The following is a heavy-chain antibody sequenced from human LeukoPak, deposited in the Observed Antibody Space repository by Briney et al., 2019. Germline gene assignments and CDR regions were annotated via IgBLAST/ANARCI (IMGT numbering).Heavy chain of an antibody. D-gene: IGHD3-10*01. J-gene: IGHJ6*02. Sequence: QSGGSLRLSCAASGFTSWRYGMSWVRQAPGKGLEWVSYISSSSSTIYYADSVKGRFTISRDNAKNSLYLQMNSLRAEDTAVYYCACLYGSGSYYNMGYYYYGMDVWGQGTTVTVSS. V-gene: IGHV3-48*01. CDR1: GFTSWRYG. CDR2: ISSSSSTI. CDR3: ACLYGSGSYYNMGYYYYGMDV.